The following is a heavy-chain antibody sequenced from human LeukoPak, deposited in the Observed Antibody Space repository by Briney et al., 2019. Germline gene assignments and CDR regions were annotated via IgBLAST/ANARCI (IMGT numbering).Heavy chain of an antibody. CDR3: ARHRTSSGYYSYFDY. V-gene: IGHV4-38-2*01. D-gene: IGHD3-22*01. J-gene: IGHJ4*02. Sequence: SETLSLTCAVSGYSISSGYYWCWIRQPPGKGLEWIGNIYHSGSTYYNPSLKSQVTISVDTSKNEFSLKLSSVTAADTAVYYCARHRTSSGYYSYFDYWGQGTLVTVSS. CDR2: IYHSGST. CDR1: GYSISSGYY.